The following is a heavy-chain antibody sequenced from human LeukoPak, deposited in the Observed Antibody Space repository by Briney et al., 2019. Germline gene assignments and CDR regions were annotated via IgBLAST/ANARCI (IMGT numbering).Heavy chain of an antibody. CDR1: GGTFSSYA. Sequence: SVKVSCKASGGTFSSYAISWVRQAPGQGLEWMGRIIPILGIANYAQKFQGRVTITADKSTSTAYMELSSLRSEDTAVYYCATSAAASRVGYYYYYGMDVWGQGTTVTVSS. CDR2: IIPILGIA. J-gene: IGHJ6*02. V-gene: IGHV1-69*04. CDR3: ATSAAASRVGYYYYYGMDV. D-gene: IGHD6-13*01.